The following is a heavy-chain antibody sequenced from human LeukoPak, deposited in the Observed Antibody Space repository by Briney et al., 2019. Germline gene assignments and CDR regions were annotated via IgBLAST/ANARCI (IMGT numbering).Heavy chain of an antibody. V-gene: IGHV4-59*08. CDR3: ARVGSGGPA. Sequence: SETLSLTCTVSGGSINSYYWSWIRQPPGKGLEWIGYIYYSGSTNYNPSLKSRVTISVDTSKNQFSLKLSSVTAADTAVYYCARVGSGGPAWGQGTLVTVSS. J-gene: IGHJ4*02. CDR2: IYYSGST. CDR1: GGSINSYY. D-gene: IGHD2-2*01.